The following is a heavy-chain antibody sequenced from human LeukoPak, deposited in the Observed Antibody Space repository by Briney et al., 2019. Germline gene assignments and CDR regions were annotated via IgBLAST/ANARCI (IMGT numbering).Heavy chain of an antibody. CDR1: GFTFSSYS. CDR2: ISSSSSYI. Sequence: GGSLRLSCAASGFTFSSYSMNWVRQAPGKGLEWVSSISSSSSYIYYADSVKGRFTISRDNAKNSLYLQMNSLRAEDTAVYYCARDISSTFYYYDSSGPIDYWGQGTLVTVSS. V-gene: IGHV3-21*01. J-gene: IGHJ4*02. CDR3: ARDISSTFYYYDSSGPIDY. D-gene: IGHD3-22*01.